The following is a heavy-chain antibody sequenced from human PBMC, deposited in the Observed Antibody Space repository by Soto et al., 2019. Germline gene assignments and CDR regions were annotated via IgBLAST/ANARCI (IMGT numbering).Heavy chain of an antibody. D-gene: IGHD6-19*01. Sequence: SETLSLTCTVSGGSISSYYWSWIRQPPGKGLEWIGYIYYSGSTNYNPSLKSRVTISVDTSKNQFSLKLSSVTAADTAVYYCARGLIAVAGPTARNWFDPWGQGTLVTVSS. CDR1: GGSISSYY. V-gene: IGHV4-59*01. CDR2: IYYSGST. J-gene: IGHJ5*02. CDR3: ARGLIAVAGPTARNWFDP.